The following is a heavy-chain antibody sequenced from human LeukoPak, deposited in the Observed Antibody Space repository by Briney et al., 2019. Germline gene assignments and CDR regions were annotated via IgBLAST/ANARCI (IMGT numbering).Heavy chain of an antibody. J-gene: IGHJ4*02. CDR2: IYYSGGT. D-gene: IGHD3-3*01. V-gene: IGHV4-59*08. CDR3: ARHRTAPRGFGNFDC. Sequence: PSETLSLTCTVSGGSTRGYYWSWIRHPPGKGLEWIGFIYYSGGTNYNPSLKSRVAISVDTSKNQFSLKLSSVTAADTAVYYCARHRTAPRGFGNFDCWGQGTLVTVSS. CDR1: GGSTRGYY.